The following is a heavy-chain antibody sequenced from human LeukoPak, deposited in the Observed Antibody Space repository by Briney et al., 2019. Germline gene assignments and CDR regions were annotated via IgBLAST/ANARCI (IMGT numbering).Heavy chain of an antibody. CDR3: AKGYSSSWYPDS. D-gene: IGHD6-13*01. CDR1: GGSMNSSNW. CDR2: IYHSGNT. V-gene: IGHV4-4*02. J-gene: IGHJ4*02. Sequence: SETLSLTCAISGGSMNSSNWWSWVRQPPGKGLEWIGEIYHSGNTNYHPSLKSRVIISVDKSKNQFSLKLSSVTAADTAVYYCAKGYSSSWYPDSWGQGTLVTVSS.